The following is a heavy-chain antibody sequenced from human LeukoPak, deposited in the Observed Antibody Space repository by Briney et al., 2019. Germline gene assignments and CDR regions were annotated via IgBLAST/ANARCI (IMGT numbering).Heavy chain of an antibody. CDR1: GFTFSDHY. CDR2: ISGSGSDI. J-gene: IGHJ4*01. V-gene: IGHV3-11*01. D-gene: IGHD2-8*01. Sequence: GGSLRLSCAVSGFTFSDHYMGWIRQTPGKGLEWLAYISGSGSDIYYADSVKGRFTVSRDNAKNSLYLQMSSLRPDDTALYYCSTDPRLLIYWGHGTLVTVSS. CDR3: STDPRLLIY.